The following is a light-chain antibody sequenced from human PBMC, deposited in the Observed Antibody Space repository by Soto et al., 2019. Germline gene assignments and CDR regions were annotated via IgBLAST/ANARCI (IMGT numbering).Light chain of an antibody. CDR3: QQYHNYWT. J-gene: IGKJ1*01. CDR1: QGISNW. V-gene: IGKV1-5*01. Sequence: EIQMTQPPSTLSASIVDIVTLAVRASQGISNWLAWYQQKPGKAPTLLVYDASKLETGVPSRFRGSGSGTEFTLTISSLQAADFATYYCQQYHNYWTFGQGTKVDI. CDR2: DAS.